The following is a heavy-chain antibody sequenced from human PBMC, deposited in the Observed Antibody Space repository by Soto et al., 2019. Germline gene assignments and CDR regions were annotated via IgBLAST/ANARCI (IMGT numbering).Heavy chain of an antibody. Sequence: SETLSLTCTVSGGSISSSSYYWGWIRQPPGKGLEWIGSIYYSGSTYYNTSLKSRVTISVDTSKNQFSLKLSSVTAADTVVFYCSRHVYSRPTYYYYYYYMDVWGKGTTVTVS. J-gene: IGHJ6*03. CDR1: GGSISSSSYY. CDR2: IYYSGST. V-gene: IGHV4-39*01. CDR3: SRHVYSRPTYYYYYYYMDV. D-gene: IGHD4-4*01.